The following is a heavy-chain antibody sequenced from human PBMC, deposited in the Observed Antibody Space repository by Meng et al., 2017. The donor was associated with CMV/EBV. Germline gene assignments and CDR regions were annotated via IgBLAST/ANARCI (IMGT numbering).Heavy chain of an antibody. Sequence: ASVKVSCKASGYTFTSYGISWVRQAPGQGLEWMGWISAYNGNTNYAQKLQGRVTMTTDTSTSTAYMELRSLRSDDTAVYYCASSDGDSSSSILDYRGQGTLVTVSS. CDR3: ASSDGDSSSSILDY. J-gene: IGHJ4*02. D-gene: IGHD6-6*01. V-gene: IGHV1-18*01. CDR1: GYTFTSYG. CDR2: ISAYNGNT.